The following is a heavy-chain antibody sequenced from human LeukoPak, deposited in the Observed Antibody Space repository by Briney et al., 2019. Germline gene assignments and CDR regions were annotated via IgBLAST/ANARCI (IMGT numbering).Heavy chain of an antibody. CDR1: GLTFSSYA. D-gene: IGHD6-19*01. CDR3: AKSTGAYSSDHYFDY. Sequence: GGSLRLSCAASGLTFSSYAMSWVRQAPGKGLEWVSSISGSGTSAYSADSVEGRFTISRDNSKNTLYLQMNSLRAEDTAVYYCAKSTGAYSSDHYFDYWGQGTLVTVSS. V-gene: IGHV3-23*01. J-gene: IGHJ4*02. CDR2: ISGSGTSA.